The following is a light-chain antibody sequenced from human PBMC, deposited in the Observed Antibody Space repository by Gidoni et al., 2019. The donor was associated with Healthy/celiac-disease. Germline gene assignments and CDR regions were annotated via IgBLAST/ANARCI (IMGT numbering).Light chain of an antibody. CDR1: QSVSSN. CDR2: GAS. V-gene: IGKV3-15*01. CDR3: HQYNNWLT. J-gene: IGKJ4*01. Sequence: EIVMTQSPATLSVSPGERATLSCRASQSVSSNLAWYQQKPGQAPRLLIYGASTRATGIPARFSGSGSGTEFTLTISSLQSEDFAVYYCHQYNNWLTFGGGTQVEIK.